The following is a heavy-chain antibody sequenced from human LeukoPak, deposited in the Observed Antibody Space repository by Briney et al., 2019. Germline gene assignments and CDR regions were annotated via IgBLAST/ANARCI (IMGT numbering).Heavy chain of an antibody. CDR2: IYYSGST. D-gene: IGHD3-10*01. CDR3: ARDKQWGAGELTGFDP. V-gene: IGHV4-59*01. CDR1: GGSISSYY. J-gene: IGHJ5*02. Sequence: SETLSLTCTVSGGSISSYYWSWIRQPPGKGLEWIGYIYYSGSTNYNPSLKSRVTISVDTSKNQFSLKLSSVTAVDTAVYYCARDKQWGAGELTGFDPWGQGTLVTVSS.